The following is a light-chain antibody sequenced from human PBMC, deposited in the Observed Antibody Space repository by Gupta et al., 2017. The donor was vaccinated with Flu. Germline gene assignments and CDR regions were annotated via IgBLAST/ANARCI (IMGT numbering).Light chain of an antibody. V-gene: IGKV1-17*01. CDR2: AAS. CDR3: VQHNTFPPT. J-gene: IGKJ4*01. CDR1: QGVRDK. Sequence: DIQLTQSPSCLSASVGDRVTITCRASQGVRDKLAWYQQKPGKAPQRLIHAASLLHSGVPSRFSGSGSGTEFTLTLSSLQPEDFASYYCVQHNTFPPTFGGGTKVEI.